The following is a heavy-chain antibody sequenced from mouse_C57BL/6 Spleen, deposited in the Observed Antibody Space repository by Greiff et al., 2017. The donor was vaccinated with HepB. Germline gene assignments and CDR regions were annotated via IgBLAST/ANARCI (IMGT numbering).Heavy chain of an antibody. CDR2: IYWDDDK. D-gene: IGHD1-1*01. CDR1: GFSLSTSGMG. J-gene: IGHJ4*01. V-gene: IGHV8-12*01. CDR3: ARRGYYGSDAMDY. Sequence: QVTLKESGPGILQSSQTLSLTCSFSGFSLSTSGMGVSWIRQPSGKGLEWLAHIYWDDDKRYNPSLKSRLTISKDTSRNQVFLKSTSVDTADTATYYCARRGYYGSDAMDYWGQGTSVTVSS.